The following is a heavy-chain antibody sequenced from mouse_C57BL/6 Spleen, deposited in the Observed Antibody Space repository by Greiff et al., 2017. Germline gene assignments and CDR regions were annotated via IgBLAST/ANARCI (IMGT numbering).Heavy chain of an antibody. D-gene: IGHD2-3*01. CDR3: ARSSYDYFDY. CDR2: IYPGDGDT. CDR1: GYAFSSSW. V-gene: IGHV1-82*01. Sequence: QVQLQQSGPELVKPGASVKISCKASGYAFSSSWMNWVKQRPGTGLEWIGRIYPGDGDTNYNGKFKGKATLTADKSSSTAYMQLSSLTSEDAAVYFCARSSYDYFDYWGQGTTLTVSS. J-gene: IGHJ2*01.